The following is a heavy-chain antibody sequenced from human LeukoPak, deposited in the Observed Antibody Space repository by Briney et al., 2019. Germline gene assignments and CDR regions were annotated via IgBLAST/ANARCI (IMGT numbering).Heavy chain of an antibody. J-gene: IGHJ4*02. CDR2: IYTSGST. D-gene: IGHD3-10*01. V-gene: IGHV4-4*07. Sequence: SETLSLTCTVSGGPISSYYWSWIRQPAGKGLEWIGRIYTSGSTNYNPSLKSRVTMSVDTSKNQFSLKLSSVTAADTAVYYCARVVSWFGIYYFDYWVQGTLVTVSS. CDR3: ARVVSWFGIYYFDY. CDR1: GGPISSYY.